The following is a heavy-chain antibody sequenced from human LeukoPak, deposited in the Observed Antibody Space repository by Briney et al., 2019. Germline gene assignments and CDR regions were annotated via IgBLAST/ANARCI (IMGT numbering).Heavy chain of an antibody. D-gene: IGHD6-19*01. V-gene: IGHV4-61*01. CDR3: ARVSVTGTLNFDY. CDR1: GGSVRSGSYY. Sequence: PSETLSLSCTVSGGSVRSGSYYWSWIRQPPGKGLEWIGYIYYSGSTNYNPSLKSRVTISVDTSRNQFSLKLSSVTAADTAVYYCARVSVTGTLNFDYWGQGTLVTVSS. J-gene: IGHJ4*02. CDR2: IYYSGST.